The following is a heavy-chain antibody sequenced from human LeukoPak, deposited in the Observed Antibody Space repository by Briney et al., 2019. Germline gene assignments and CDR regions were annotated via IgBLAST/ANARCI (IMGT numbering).Heavy chain of an antibody. V-gene: IGHV4-59*01. J-gene: IGHJ4*02. CDR2: IYYSGST. CDR3: ARGRRFLEWLLLDY. Sequence: PSETLSLTCTVSGGSISSYYWSWIRQPPGKGLEWIGYIYYSGSTNYNPSLKSRVTISVDTSKNQFSLKLSSVTAADTAVYYCARGRRFLEWLLLDYWGQGTLVTVSS. D-gene: IGHD3-3*01. CDR1: GGSISSYY.